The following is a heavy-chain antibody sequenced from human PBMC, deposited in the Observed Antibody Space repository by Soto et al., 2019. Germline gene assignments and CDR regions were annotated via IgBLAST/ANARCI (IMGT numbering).Heavy chain of an antibody. CDR2: NSGSGGST. CDR1: GFTFSSYA. V-gene: IGHV3-23*01. CDR3: AKGPRYSSSFNWFDP. Sequence: VGSLRLSCAASGFTFSSYAMSWVRQAPGKGLEWVSANSGSGGSTYYADSVKGRFTISRDNSKNTLYLQMNSLRAEDTAVYYCAKGPRYSSSFNWFDPWGQGTLVTVSS. J-gene: IGHJ5*02. D-gene: IGHD6-13*01.